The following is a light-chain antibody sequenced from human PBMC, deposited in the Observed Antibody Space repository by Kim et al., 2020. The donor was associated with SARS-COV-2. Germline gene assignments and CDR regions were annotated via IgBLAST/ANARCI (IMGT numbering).Light chain of an antibody. CDR3: QQYGSSPPWT. Sequence: EIVLTQSPGTLSLSPGERATLSCRASQSVRSSYLAWYQQKPGQAPRLLIYGASSRATGIPDRFSGSGSGTDFTLTISRLEPEDFAVYYCQQYGSSPPWTFGQGTKVDIK. J-gene: IGKJ1*01. CDR2: GAS. V-gene: IGKV3-20*01. CDR1: QSVRSSY.